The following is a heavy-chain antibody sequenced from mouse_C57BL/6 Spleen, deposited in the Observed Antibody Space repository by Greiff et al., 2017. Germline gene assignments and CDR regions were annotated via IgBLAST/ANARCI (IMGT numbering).Heavy chain of an antibody. CDR1: GYTFTSYW. Sequence: QVQLQQPGAELVQPGASVKLSCKASGYTFTSYWMHWVKQRPGPGLAWIGMILPNSGRTNYNEKFKSKATLTVDKSSSTAYMQLSSLTSEDSAVDYCAKGSPPTTFDYWGQGTTLTVSS. CDR2: ILPNSGRT. V-gene: IGHV1-64*01. J-gene: IGHJ2*01. D-gene: IGHD2-10*01. CDR3: AKGSPPTTFDY.